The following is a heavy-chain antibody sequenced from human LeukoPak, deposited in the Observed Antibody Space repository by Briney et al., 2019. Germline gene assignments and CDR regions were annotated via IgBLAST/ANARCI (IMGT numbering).Heavy chain of an antibody. D-gene: IGHD6-19*01. V-gene: IGHV1-2*02. CDR1: GYTFTAYY. CDR3: ARALGLNDWQWLGYY. Sequence: GASVKVSCKASGYTFTAYYIHWVRKAPEQGLEWMGWIYGNSGGTKYAQKIQSRVTMTRDTSISTAYMELSRLRSDDTAIYYCARALGLNDWQWLGYYWGQGTLVTVSS. CDR2: IYGNSGGT. J-gene: IGHJ4*02.